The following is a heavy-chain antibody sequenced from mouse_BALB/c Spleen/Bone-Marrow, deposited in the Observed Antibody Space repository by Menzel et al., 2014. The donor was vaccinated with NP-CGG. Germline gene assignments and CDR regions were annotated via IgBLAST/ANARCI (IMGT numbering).Heavy chain of an antibody. CDR1: GFDFSRYW. CDR2: INPGSSTI. D-gene: IGHD2-1*01. CDR3: ARNGYYGYSDY. Sequence: EVMLVESGGGLVQPGGSLKLSCAASGFDFSRYWMSWVRQAPGKGLEWIGEINPGSSTINYTPSLKDKFIISRDNAKNTLYLQMSKVRSEDTALYYCARNGYYGYSDYWGQGTTLTVSS. V-gene: IGHV4-1*02. J-gene: IGHJ2*01.